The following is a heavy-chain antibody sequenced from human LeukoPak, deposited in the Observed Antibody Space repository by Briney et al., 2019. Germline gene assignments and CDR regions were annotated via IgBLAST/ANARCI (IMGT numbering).Heavy chain of an antibody. CDR2: IYYSGSA. CDR3: ARQEVVVVPEGAFDI. J-gene: IGHJ3*02. V-gene: IGHV4-59*08. D-gene: IGHD2-2*01. CDR1: GGSISSYY. Sequence: SETLSLTCTVSGGSISSYYWSWIRQPPGKGLERIGYIYYSGSANYNPSLKSRVTISVDTSKNQFSLKLSSVTAADTAVYYCARQEVVVVPEGAFDIWGQGTMVTVSS.